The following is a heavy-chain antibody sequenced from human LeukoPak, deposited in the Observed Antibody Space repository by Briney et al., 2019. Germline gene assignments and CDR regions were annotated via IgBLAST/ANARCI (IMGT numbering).Heavy chain of an antibody. CDR1: GYSFTSYW. J-gene: IGHJ4*02. V-gene: IGHV5-51*01. CDR3: ARAKDQIVGLTPHFDY. CDR2: IYPGDSDT. D-gene: IGHD1-26*01. Sequence: GEPLKISCKGSGYSFTSYWIGWVRQMPGKGLEWMGIIYPGDSDTRYSPSFQGQVTISADKSISTAYLQWSSLKASDTAMYYCARAKDQIVGLTPHFDYWGQGTLVTVSS.